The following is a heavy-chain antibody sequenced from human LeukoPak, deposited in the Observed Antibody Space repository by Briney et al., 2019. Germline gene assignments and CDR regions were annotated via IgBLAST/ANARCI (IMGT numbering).Heavy chain of an antibody. Sequence: GGSLRLSCAASGFTLSSYAMSWVRQAPGKGLEWVSAISSSGGSTYYADSVKGRFTISRDNSKNTLYLQMNSLRAEDTAVYYCARAASSGSYSSFGYWGQGTLVTVSS. V-gene: IGHV3-23*01. CDR1: GFTLSSYA. CDR3: ARAASSGSYSSFGY. J-gene: IGHJ4*02. D-gene: IGHD1-26*01. CDR2: ISSSGGST.